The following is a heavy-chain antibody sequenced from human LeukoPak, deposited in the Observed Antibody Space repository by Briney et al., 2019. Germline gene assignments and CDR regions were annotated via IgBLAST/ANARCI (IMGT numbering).Heavy chain of an antibody. V-gene: IGHV3-23*01. Sequence: PGGSLRLSCAASGFTFSSYAMSWVRQAPGKGLEWVSAISGSGGSTYYADSVKGRFTIPRDNSKNTLYLQMNSLRAEDTAVYYCAKDQYSGYGAYYFDYWGQGTLVTVSS. J-gene: IGHJ4*02. CDR3: AKDQYSGYGAYYFDY. D-gene: IGHD5-12*01. CDR2: ISGSGGST. CDR1: GFTFSSYA.